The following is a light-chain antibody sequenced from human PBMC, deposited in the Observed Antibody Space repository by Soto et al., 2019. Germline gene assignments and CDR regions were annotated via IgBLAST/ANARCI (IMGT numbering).Light chain of an antibody. Sequence: EIVLTQSPGTLSLSPGERATLSCRASQSVSSNSLAWYQQKPGQAPRLLIYVASSRATGIPDRFSGSGSGTDFTLTISRLEPEDFAVYYCQQYGSSPMYTFGQGTKVDIK. CDR1: QSVSSNS. CDR2: VAS. J-gene: IGKJ2*01. CDR3: QQYGSSPMYT. V-gene: IGKV3-20*01.